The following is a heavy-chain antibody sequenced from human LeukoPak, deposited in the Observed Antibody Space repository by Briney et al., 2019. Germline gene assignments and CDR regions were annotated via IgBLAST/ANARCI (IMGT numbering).Heavy chain of an antibody. Sequence: GESLKISCKGSGYSFSTHWIGWVRQMPGKGLEWLGIIYAGDFDTRYSPSFQGQVTISVDRSINTAYLQWSSLKTSDTAIYARGGDDEDQPNDVIEIWGQGTLVTVSS. CDR3: GGDDEDQPNDVIEI. CDR1: GYSFSTHW. CDR2: IYAGDFDT. D-gene: IGHD1-1*01. J-gene: IGHJ4*01. V-gene: IGHV5-51*01.